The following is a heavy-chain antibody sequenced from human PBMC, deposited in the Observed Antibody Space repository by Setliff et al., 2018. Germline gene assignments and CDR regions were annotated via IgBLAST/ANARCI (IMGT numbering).Heavy chain of an antibody. CDR3: RFWSGYYKNDY. Sequence: SETLSLTCSVSGGIIYDHWWTWIRQPAGAGLEWIGRIYSDGSADYNPSLKSRVTISVDTSKNQFSLKLSSVTAADTAVYYCRFWSGYYKNDYWGQGTLVTVPQ. V-gene: IGHV4-4*07. J-gene: IGHJ4*01. CDR1: GGIIYDHW. D-gene: IGHD3-3*01. CDR2: IYSDGSA.